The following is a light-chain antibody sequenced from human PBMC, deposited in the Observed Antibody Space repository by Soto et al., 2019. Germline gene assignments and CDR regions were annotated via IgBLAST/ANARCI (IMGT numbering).Light chain of an antibody. V-gene: IGKV1-5*03. Sequence: DSQMTQFPSTLSASVGDRVTITCRASQSIGPWLAWYQQKPGKAPKILISKASTLQSGVPPRFSGSGSGTEFTLTISSLQPDDFATYYRQQYERYPLTFGGGTKVEIK. CDR3: QQYERYPLT. J-gene: IGKJ4*01. CDR2: KAS. CDR1: QSIGPW.